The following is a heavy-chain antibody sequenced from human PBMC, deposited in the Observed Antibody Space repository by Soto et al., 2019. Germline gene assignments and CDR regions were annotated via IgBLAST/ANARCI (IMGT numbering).Heavy chain of an antibody. Sequence: QITLKESGPTLVIPTQPLTLTCTFSGFSLSTSGVAVGWIRQPPAKALEWLALIYWDDDKRYSPSVKNRLTVTKDTSKNQVVLTMTNVDPADTATYYCARDSSGWYGFGSWGQGTLVTVSS. CDR1: GFSLSTSGVA. D-gene: IGHD6-19*01. V-gene: IGHV2-5*02. CDR2: IYWDDDK. CDR3: ARDSSGWYGFGS. J-gene: IGHJ4*02.